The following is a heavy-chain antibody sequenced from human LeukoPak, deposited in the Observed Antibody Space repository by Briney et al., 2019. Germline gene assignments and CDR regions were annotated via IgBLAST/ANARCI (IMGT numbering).Heavy chain of an antibody. Sequence: PGGSLRLSCAASGFTFSSYAMYWVRQAPGKGLEWVSAISGSGGRTYYADSVKGRFTISRDNSKNTLYLQMNSLRAEDTAVYSCANAGGVAARALFDHWGQGTLVTVSS. D-gene: IGHD6-6*01. CDR3: ANAGGVAARALFDH. CDR2: ISGSGGRT. V-gene: IGHV3-23*01. J-gene: IGHJ4*02. CDR1: GFTFSSYA.